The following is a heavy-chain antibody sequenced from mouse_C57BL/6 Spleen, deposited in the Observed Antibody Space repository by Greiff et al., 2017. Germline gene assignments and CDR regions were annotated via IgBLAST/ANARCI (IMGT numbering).Heavy chain of an antibody. J-gene: IGHJ1*03. V-gene: IGHV1-18*01. CDR3: ARSLLSSYWYFDV. CDR1: GYTFTDYN. CDR2: INPNNCGT. Sequence: VQLQQSGPELVKPGASVKIPCKASGYTFTDYNMDWVKQSHGKSLEWIGDINPNNCGTIYNQKFKGKATLTVDKSSSTAYMELRSLTSEDTAVYYCARSLLSSYWYFDVWGTGTTVTVSS. D-gene: IGHD2-10*01.